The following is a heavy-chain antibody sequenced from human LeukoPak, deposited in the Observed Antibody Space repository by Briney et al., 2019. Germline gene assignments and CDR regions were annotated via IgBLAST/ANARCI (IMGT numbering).Heavy chain of an antibody. CDR2: IIPILGIA. CDR3: ARIWKNYYYGMDI. J-gene: IGHJ6*02. Sequence: GSSEKVSCKASGGTFSSYAISWVRQAPGQGLEWMGRIIPILGIANYAQKFQGRVTMTTDTSTSTAYMELRSLRSDDTAVYYCARIWKNYYYGMDIWGQGTMVTVSS. CDR1: GGTFSSYA. V-gene: IGHV1-69*04. D-gene: IGHD1-1*01.